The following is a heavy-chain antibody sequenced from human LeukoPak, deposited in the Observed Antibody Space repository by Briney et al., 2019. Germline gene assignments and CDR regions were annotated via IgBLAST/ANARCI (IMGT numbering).Heavy chain of an antibody. Sequence: GGSLRLTCAASGFTFSSYAMHWVRQAPGKGLEFVSPISSNGGSTYYANSVKGRFTISRDNSKNTLYLQMGSLRAEDMAVYYCARGTDDYSKGNYYYMDVWGKGTTVTVSS. D-gene: IGHD4-11*01. J-gene: IGHJ6*03. CDR3: ARGTDDYSKGNYYYMDV. CDR1: GFTFSSYA. CDR2: ISSNGGST. V-gene: IGHV3-64*01.